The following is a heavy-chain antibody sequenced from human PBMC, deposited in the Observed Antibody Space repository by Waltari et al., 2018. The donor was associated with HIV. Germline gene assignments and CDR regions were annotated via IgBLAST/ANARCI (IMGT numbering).Heavy chain of an antibody. CDR2: MKEDGSGK. V-gene: IGHV3-7*01. Sequence: EVQLVESGGGLVQPGESLRLSCTASGFSFSTSWMSWVRQSPGKGREGVANMKEDGSGKRYADSVKGRFIISRDNAMNSLYLQMNNLRAEDTAVYYCATGFVPGYWGQGTLVTVSS. CDR1: GFSFSTSW. D-gene: IGHD3-10*01. J-gene: IGHJ4*02. CDR3: ATGFVPGY.